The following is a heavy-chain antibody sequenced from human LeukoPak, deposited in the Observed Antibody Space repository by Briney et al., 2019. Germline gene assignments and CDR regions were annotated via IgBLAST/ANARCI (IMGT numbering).Heavy chain of an antibody. CDR1: GFSFSDYA. J-gene: IGHJ4*02. CDR2: ISYDGSNK. D-gene: IGHD3-22*01. Sequence: GGSLRLSCTSSGFSFSDYAMNWVRQAPGKGLEWVAVISYDGSNKYYADSVKGRFTISRDNSKNTLYLQMNSLRAEDTAVYYCAKDRDYYDSSGPNYYFDYWGQGTLVTVSS. CDR3: AKDRDYYDSSGPNYYFDY. V-gene: IGHV3-30*18.